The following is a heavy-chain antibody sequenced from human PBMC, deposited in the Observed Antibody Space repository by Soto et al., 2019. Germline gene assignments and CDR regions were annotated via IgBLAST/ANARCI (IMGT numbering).Heavy chain of an antibody. CDR1: GYTFPSSG. J-gene: IGHJ4*02. Sequence: ASVKVSCKASGYTFPSSGISWVRQAPGQGLEWMGWISAYNGNTNYAQKLQGRVTMTTDTSTSTAYMELRSLRSDDTAVYYCAREASGWHFDYWGQGTLVTVSS. V-gene: IGHV1-18*01. D-gene: IGHD6-19*01. CDR2: ISAYNGNT. CDR3: AREASGWHFDY.